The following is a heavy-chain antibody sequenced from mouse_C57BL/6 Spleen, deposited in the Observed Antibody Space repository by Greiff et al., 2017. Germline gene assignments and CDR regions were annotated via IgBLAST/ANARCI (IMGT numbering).Heavy chain of an antibody. V-gene: IGHV1-64*01. CDR1: GYTFTSYW. D-gene: IGHD2-1*01. J-gene: IGHJ3*01. Sequence: QVQLQQSGAELVKPGASVKLSCKASGYTFTSYWMHWVKQRPGQGLEWIGMIHPNSGSTNYNEKFKSKATLTVAKSSSTAYMHLIRLTSEDSAVYYCARPGDYGNCAWFDYWGQGTLVTVSS. CDR2: IHPNSGST. CDR3: ARPGDYGNCAWFDY.